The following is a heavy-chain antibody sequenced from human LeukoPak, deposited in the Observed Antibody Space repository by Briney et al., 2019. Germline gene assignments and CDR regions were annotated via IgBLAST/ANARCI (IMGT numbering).Heavy chain of an antibody. CDR3: VRLESGLYFFDY. Sequence: GESLKISCKGSGYNFPTSWIAWVRQMPEKGLEWMGSVYPTDSDTRYSPSFQGQVTISAVRSIGTAYLQWSSLKASDTAIYYCVRLESGLYFFDYWGQGTLVTVSS. J-gene: IGHJ4*02. CDR1: GYNFPTSW. CDR2: VYPTDSDT. D-gene: IGHD3-3*01. V-gene: IGHV5-51*01.